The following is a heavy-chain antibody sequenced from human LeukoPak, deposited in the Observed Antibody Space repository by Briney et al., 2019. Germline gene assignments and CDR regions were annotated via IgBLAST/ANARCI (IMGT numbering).Heavy chain of an antibody. Sequence: GGSLRLSCTASGFTFSDYSMNWVRQAPGKGLEWVSSISSSGNYIYYADSMKGRFTISRDNAKNSLYLQMNSLRAEDTAVYYCARGGINVDTPMVTLHYWGQGTLVTVSS. V-gene: IGHV3-21*01. CDR1: GFTFSDYS. D-gene: IGHD5-18*01. J-gene: IGHJ4*02. CDR3: ARGGINVDTPMVTLHY. CDR2: ISSSGNYI.